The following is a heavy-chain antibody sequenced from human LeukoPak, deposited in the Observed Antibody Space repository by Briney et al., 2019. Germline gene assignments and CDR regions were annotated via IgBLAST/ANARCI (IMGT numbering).Heavy chain of an antibody. CDR1: GYTFTSYY. Sequence: ASVKVSCKPSGYTFTSYYMHWVRQAPGQGLEWMGIINPSGGSTSYAQKFQGRVTMTRDTSTSTVYMELSSLRSEDTAVYYCARDLERITIFGVVPLPYYYGMDVWGQGTTVTVSS. CDR2: INPSGGST. J-gene: IGHJ6*02. D-gene: IGHD3-3*01. V-gene: IGHV1-46*01. CDR3: ARDLERITIFGVVPLPYYYGMDV.